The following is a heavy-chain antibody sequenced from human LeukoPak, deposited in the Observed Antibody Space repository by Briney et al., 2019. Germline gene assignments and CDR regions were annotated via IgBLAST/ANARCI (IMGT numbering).Heavy chain of an antibody. V-gene: IGHV4-39*07. CDR3: ARAYSSSWSYFDY. CDR1: GGSISSSSYY. J-gene: IGHJ4*02. D-gene: IGHD6-13*01. CDR2: IYHSGST. Sequence: PSETLSLTCTVSGGSISSSSYYWGWIRQPPGKGLEWIGSIYHSGSTYYNPSLKSRVTISVDTSKNQFSLKLSSVTAADTAVYYCARAYSSSWSYFDYWGQGTLVTVSS.